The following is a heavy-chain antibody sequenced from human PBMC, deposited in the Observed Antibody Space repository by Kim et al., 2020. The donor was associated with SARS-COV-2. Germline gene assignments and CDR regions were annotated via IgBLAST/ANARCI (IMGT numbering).Heavy chain of an antibody. J-gene: IGHJ4*02. CDR2: ISYDGSNK. CDR3: AKDAFSVTPGVTCFDY. Sequence: GGSLRLSCAASGFTFSSYGMHWVRQAPGKGLEWVAVISYDGSNKYYADSVKGRFTISRDNSKNTLYLQMNSLRAEDTAVYYCAKDAFSVTPGVTCFDYWGQGTLVTVSS. CDR1: GFTFSSYG. D-gene: IGHD3-16*01. V-gene: IGHV3-30*18.